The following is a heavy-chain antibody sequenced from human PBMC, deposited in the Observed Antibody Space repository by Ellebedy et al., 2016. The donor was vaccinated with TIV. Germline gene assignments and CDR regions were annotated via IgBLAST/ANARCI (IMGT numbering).Heavy chain of an antibody. D-gene: IGHD2-2*02. CDR2: IYSSGST. CDR3: ARDGTILVPSADMDV. V-gene: IGHV4-4*08. J-gene: IGHJ6*03. CDR1: GGSISGFY. Sequence: SETLSLTCTVSGGSISGFYWSWIRQPPGKGLESIGYIYSSGSTFYNPSLKSRVSISVDTTKNQFSLRLASVTAADTAVYYCARDGTILVPSADMDVWGKGTTVTVSS.